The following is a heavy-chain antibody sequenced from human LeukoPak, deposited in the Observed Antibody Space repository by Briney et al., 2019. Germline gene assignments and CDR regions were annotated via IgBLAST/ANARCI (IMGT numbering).Heavy chain of an antibody. Sequence: KPSETLSLTCAVYGGSFSGYYWSWIRQPPGKGLEWIGEINHSGSTNYNPSLKSRVTMSVDTSKNQFSLKLSSVTAADTAVYYCARGPQYTLITMVRGASTAGWFDPWGQGTLVTVSS. V-gene: IGHV4-34*01. CDR2: INHSGST. J-gene: IGHJ5*02. CDR3: ARGPQYTLITMVRGASTAGWFDP. CDR1: GGSFSGYY. D-gene: IGHD3-10*01.